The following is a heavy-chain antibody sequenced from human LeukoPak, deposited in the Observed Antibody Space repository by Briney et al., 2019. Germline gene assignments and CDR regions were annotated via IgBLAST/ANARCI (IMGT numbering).Heavy chain of an antibody. CDR1: GFTFSSYA. V-gene: IGHV3-23*01. J-gene: IGHJ4*02. CDR2: IGGTGVRT. CDR3: AKLVGYYDILTADY. D-gene: IGHD3-9*01. Sequence: GGSLRLSCASSGFTFSSYAMSWVRQAPGKGLEWVSTIGGTGVRTYYADSVKGRFTISRDNSKNTLYLQMNSLRAEDTAVYYCAKLVGYYDILTADYWGQGTLVTVSS.